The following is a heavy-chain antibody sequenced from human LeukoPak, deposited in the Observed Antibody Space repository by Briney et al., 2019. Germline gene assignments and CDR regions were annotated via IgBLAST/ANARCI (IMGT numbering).Heavy chain of an antibody. Sequence: PGGSLRLSCAASGFTFSNAWMSWVRQAPGKGLEWVSSISSSSSYIYYADSVKGRFTISRDNAKNSLYLQMNSLRAEDTAVYYCARDGYCSSTSCYGPHYYYYYGMDVWGQGTTVTVSS. V-gene: IGHV3-21*01. J-gene: IGHJ6*02. D-gene: IGHD2-2*03. CDR3: ARDGYCSSTSCYGPHYYYYYGMDV. CDR1: GFTFSNAW. CDR2: ISSSSSYI.